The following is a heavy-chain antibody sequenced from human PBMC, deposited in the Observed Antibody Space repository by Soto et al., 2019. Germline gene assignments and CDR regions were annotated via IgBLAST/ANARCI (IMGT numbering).Heavy chain of an antibody. Sequence: QVQLVESGGGVVQPGRSLRLSCAASGFTFRSYGFHWVRQAPGKGLEWVAVLWSDVSNKAYADSVKGRFTISRDESRNTVYLQMNSLRVEDTAVYYCARDLSNGLLDYVGQGTLVNGSS. CDR1: GFTFRSYG. D-gene: IGHD2-8*01. J-gene: IGHJ4*02. CDR3: ARDLSNGLLDY. CDR2: LWSDVSNK. V-gene: IGHV3-33*01.